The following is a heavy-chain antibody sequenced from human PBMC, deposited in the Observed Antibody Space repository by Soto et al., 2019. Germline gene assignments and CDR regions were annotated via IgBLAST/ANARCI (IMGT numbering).Heavy chain of an antibody. CDR1: GDSITSSDYH. Sequence: QLQESGPGLVKPSGTLSLTCTVSGDSITSSDYHWVWIRQPPGKGLGWVGDMYYSGTTYYNPSLKTRVTISVGADKKRFCLQLSSVTAADTAVYYCARRTGAAGGWFDSWGQGTLVTVSS. V-gene: IGHV4-39*01. CDR3: ARRTGAAGGWFDS. D-gene: IGHD6-13*01. CDR2: MYYSGTT. J-gene: IGHJ5*01.